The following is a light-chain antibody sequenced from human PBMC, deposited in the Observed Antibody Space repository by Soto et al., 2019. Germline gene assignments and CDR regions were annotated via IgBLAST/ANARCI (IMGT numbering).Light chain of an antibody. J-gene: IGLJ1*01. CDR1: SSDVGSYTY. Sequence: VLTQPASVSGSPRQSITISCTGASSDVGSYTYVSWYQQHPGKAPKLMIYEVNNRPSGVSNRFSGSKSGNTASLTISGLQAEDEADYYCSSYTSSSTLYVFXTGTKVTVL. CDR2: EVN. V-gene: IGLV2-14*01. CDR3: SSYTSSSTLYV.